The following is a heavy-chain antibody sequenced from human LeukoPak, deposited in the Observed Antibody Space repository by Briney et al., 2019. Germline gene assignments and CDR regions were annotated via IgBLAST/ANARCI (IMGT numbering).Heavy chain of an antibody. CDR2: ITSSGRVM. Sequence: GGSLRLSCAASGFTFSSYEMNWVRQAPGKGLEWVSYITSSGRVMNYADSVNGRFTISRDNAKNSLYLQMNSLRVEDTAIYYCARVGDYGRPIDYWGQGTLVTVSS. CDR1: GFTFSSYE. D-gene: IGHD4-17*01. J-gene: IGHJ4*02. CDR3: ARVGDYGRPIDY. V-gene: IGHV3-48*03.